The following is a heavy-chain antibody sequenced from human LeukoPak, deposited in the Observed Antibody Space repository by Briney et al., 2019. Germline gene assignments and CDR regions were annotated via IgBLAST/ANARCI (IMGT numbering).Heavy chain of an antibody. V-gene: IGHV3-48*03. CDR2: ISSSGSAI. CDR1: GFTFSSYE. CDR3: AELGITMIGGV. Sequence: HAGGSLRLSCAASGFTFSSYEMNWVRQAPEKGLEWVSYISSSGSAIYYADSVKGRFTISRDNAKNSLYLQMNSLRAEDTAVYYCAELGITMIGGVWGKGTTVTISS. D-gene: IGHD3-10*02. J-gene: IGHJ6*04.